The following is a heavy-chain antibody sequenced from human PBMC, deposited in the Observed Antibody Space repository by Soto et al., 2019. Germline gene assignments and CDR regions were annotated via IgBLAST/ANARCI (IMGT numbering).Heavy chain of an antibody. CDR1: GXTFSRYG. Sequence: GSLRLSCAASGXTFSRYGMSWVSQAPGKGLEWVANIKEEGSEKKDVDSVNGLFTIYRDNAKNSMHLKMNSLRVEDTAVYYCAKGGHIDYCGQGTLVTVSS. D-gene: IGHD3-16*01. CDR3: AKGGHIDY. V-gene: IGHV3-7*03. CDR2: IKEEGSEK. J-gene: IGHJ4*02.